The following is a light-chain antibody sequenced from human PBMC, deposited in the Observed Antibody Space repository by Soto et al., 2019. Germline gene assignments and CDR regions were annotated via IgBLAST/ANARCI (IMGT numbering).Light chain of an antibody. CDR2: GVT. CDR3: ASYTRTDTVI. CDR1: SSDVGGYNY. Sequence: QSALTQPASVSGSPGQSITISCTGTSSDVGGYNYVSWYQQHPGKAPKVMIYGVTNRPSGVSNRFSGSKSANTASLTISGLQAEDEADYYCASYTRTDTVIFGGGTKLTVL. V-gene: IGLV2-14*01. J-gene: IGLJ2*01.